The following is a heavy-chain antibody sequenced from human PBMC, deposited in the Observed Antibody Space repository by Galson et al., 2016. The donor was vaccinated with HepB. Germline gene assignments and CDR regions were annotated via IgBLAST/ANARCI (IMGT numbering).Heavy chain of an antibody. CDR2: INPNSGDT. Sequence: SVKVSCKGSGYTFTGYYINWVRQAPGQGLEWMGWINPNSGDTNYAQKFQDRVTMTRDTSISTAYMEMSSLKTDDTAVYYCAADVPYIEYKGIDFWGQGTLVTVSS. J-gene: IGHJ4*02. CDR1: GYTFTGYY. CDR3: AADVPYIEYKGIDF. D-gene: IGHD1-1*01. V-gene: IGHV1-2*02.